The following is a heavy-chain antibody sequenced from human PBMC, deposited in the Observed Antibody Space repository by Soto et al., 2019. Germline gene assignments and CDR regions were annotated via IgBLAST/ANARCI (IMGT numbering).Heavy chain of an antibody. D-gene: IGHD2-2*01. J-gene: IGHJ6*02. Sequence: GASVKVSCKASGYTFTSYYMHWVRQAPGQGLEWMGIINPSGGSTSYAQKFQGRVTMTRDTSTSTVYMELSSLRSEDTAVYYCALIVVVLAATNGTYYYYGMDVWGQGTTVTVSS. V-gene: IGHV1-46*01. CDR1: GYTFTSYY. CDR3: ALIVVVLAATNGTYYYYGMDV. CDR2: INPSGGST.